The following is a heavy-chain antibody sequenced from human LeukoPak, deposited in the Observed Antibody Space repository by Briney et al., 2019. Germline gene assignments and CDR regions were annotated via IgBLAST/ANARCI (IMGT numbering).Heavy chain of an antibody. J-gene: IGHJ4*02. Sequence: GGSLRLSCAASGFSFSSSAMSWVRQAPGKGLEWVSDISGSADVTYYADSVKGRFIISRDNSKNTLYLQMNSLRAEDTAVYYCAKTRDYDFWSGYRTEYYFDYWGQGTLVTVSS. V-gene: IGHV3-23*01. CDR3: AKTRDYDFWSGYRTEYYFDY. CDR1: GFSFSSSA. CDR2: ISGSADVT. D-gene: IGHD3-3*01.